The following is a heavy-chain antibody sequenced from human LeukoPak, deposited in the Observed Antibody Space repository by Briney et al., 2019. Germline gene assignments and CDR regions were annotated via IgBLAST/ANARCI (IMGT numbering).Heavy chain of an antibody. V-gene: IGHV4-34*01. D-gene: IGHD5-12*01. J-gene: IGHJ4*02. CDR3: ARGGGYRDY. CDR2: INRSGST. CDR1: GGSFSGYY. Sequence: PSETLSLTCAVYGGSFSGYYSSWIRQPPGKGLEWTGEINRSGSTNYNPSLKSRVTISVDTSKNQFSLKQSSVTAADTAVYYCARGGGYRDYWGQGTLVTVSS.